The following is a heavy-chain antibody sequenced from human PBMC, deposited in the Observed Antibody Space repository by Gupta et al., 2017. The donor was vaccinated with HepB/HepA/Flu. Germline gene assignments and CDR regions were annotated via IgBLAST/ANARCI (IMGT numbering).Heavy chain of an antibody. Sequence: EVQLVESGGGLIQPGGSLRLSYAASGFSVNNNYMNWVRQAPGKGLEWVSVLHNGGSTYYADSVKGRFIISRDNSKNTLYLQMNSLRAEDTAVYYCARDPGQDAFDIWGQGTMVTVSS. CDR1: GFSVNNNY. J-gene: IGHJ3*02. CDR3: ARDPGQDAFDI. CDR2: LHNGGST. V-gene: IGHV3-53*01.